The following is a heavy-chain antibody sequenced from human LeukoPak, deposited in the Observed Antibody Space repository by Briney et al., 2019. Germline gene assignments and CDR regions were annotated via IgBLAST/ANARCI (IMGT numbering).Heavy chain of an antibody. J-gene: IGHJ4*02. CDR2: ISYDGNNK. Sequence: GGSLRLSCEASGFTFSIFAMHWVRQAPGKGLEWLALISYDGNNKFYADSVKGRFTISRDDSRNTLYLQMNSLRLEDTAIYYCARDYGFRGSVPSFYWGQGTLVTVSS. D-gene: IGHD3-10*01. V-gene: IGHV3-30*04. CDR1: GFTFSIFA. CDR3: ARDYGFRGSVPSFY.